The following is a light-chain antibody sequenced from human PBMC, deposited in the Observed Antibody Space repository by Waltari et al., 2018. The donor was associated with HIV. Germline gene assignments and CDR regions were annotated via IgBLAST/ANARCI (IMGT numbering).Light chain of an antibody. J-gene: IGLJ3*02. Sequence: QSVLTQSPSASGTPGQRVTISCSGSSSNIGINTINWFQQRPGTAPKPLLFHDNERPSGGPDLFSGSKSGTSASLAISGLQSEDEANYYCAAWDVTLHGWVFGGGTKLTVL. V-gene: IGLV1-44*01. CDR3: AAWDVTLHGWV. CDR1: SSNIGINT. CDR2: HDN.